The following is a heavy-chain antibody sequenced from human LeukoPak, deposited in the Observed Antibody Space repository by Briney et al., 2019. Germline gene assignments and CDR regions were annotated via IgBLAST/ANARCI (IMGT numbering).Heavy chain of an antibody. D-gene: IGHD6-6*01. CDR2: IKPDGSEK. J-gene: IGHJ6*02. Sequence: GGSLRLSCPASGFTFSNSWMAWVRQAPGKGLEWVANIKPDGSEKYYVDSVKGRFTISKDNAKNSLYLQMNSLRAEDTAVYYCARAYSSSLGMDVWGQGTTVTVSS. V-gene: IGHV3-7*01. CDR1: GFTFSNSW. CDR3: ARAYSSSLGMDV.